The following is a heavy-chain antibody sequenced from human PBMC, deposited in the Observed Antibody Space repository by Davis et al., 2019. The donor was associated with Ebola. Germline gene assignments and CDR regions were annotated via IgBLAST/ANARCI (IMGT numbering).Heavy chain of an antibody. J-gene: IGHJ5*02. CDR1: GFSLSTSGMC. V-gene: IGHV2-70*01. CDR2: FDWDDDK. Sequence: SGPTLVKPTQTLTLTCTFSGFSLSTSGMCVSWIRQPPGKALEWLALFDWDDDKYYSTSLKTRLTISKDTSKNQVVLTMTNMDPVDTATYYCARIRGGPYSSSWYFGGFDPWGQGTLVTVSS. CDR3: ARIRGGPYSSSWYFGGFDP. D-gene: IGHD6-13*01.